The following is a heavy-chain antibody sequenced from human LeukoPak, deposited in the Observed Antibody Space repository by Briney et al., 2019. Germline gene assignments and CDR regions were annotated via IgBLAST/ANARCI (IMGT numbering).Heavy chain of an antibody. D-gene: IGHD1-26*01. V-gene: IGHV1-69*04. CDR1: GGTFSSYA. CDR3: SDEEVGATLPANS. CDR2: IIPILGIA. Sequence: ASVNVSCKASGGTFSSYAISWVGQAPGQGVEWMGRIIPILGIANFAQKFQGRVAITADKYTSAADMALSSLTSEDTSGYSFSDEEVGATLPANSRGQRTLVTVSP. J-gene: IGHJ5*01.